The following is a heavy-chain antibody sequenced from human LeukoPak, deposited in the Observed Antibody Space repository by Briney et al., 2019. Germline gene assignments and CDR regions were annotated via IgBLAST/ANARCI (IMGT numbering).Heavy chain of an antibody. CDR1: GYTFTRYY. V-gene: IGHV1-46*01. CDR3: AREWEYDTSPPGY. J-gene: IGHJ4*02. Sequence: ASVKVSCKASGYTFTRYYIHWVRQAPGQGLEWMGIINPSGDHTAYAQRFKGRVIMTRDMSTTTVYMELRNLKSEDTAVYYCAREWEYDTSPPGYWGQGTLVTVSS. D-gene: IGHD1-26*01. CDR2: INPSGDHT.